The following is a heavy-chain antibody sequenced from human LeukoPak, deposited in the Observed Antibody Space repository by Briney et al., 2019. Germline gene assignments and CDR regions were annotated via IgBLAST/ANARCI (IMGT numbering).Heavy chain of an antibody. J-gene: IGHJ4*02. CDR2: MNPNSGNT. V-gene: IGHV1-8*03. Sequence: GASVKVSCKASGYTFTSYDINWVRQATGQGLEWMGWMNPNSGNTGYAQKFQGRVTITRNTSISTAYMELSSLRSEDTAVYYCARPQRRGPAAIGYWGQGTLVTVFS. D-gene: IGHD2-2*01. CDR1: GYTFTSYD. CDR3: ARPQRRGPAAIGY.